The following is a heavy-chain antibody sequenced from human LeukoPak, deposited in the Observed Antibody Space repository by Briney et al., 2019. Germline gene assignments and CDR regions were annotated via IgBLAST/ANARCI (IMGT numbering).Heavy chain of an antibody. D-gene: IGHD6-13*01. CDR1: GFTFRSHW. Sequence: PGGSLRLSCAASGFTFRSHWMSWVRQAPGKGLEWVANINQDERDRYYVGSVKGRFTISRDNAKNSVYLQMNSLRAEDTAVYYCARVMSAAGKRPTDYWGQGTLVTVSS. CDR3: ARVMSAAGKRPTDY. V-gene: IGHV3-7*01. J-gene: IGHJ4*02. CDR2: INQDERDR.